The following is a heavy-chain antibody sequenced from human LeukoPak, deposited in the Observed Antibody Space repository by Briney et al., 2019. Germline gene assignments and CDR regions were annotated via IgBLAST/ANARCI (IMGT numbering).Heavy chain of an antibody. J-gene: IGHJ4*02. CDR1: GFTFRSYW. CDR2: INSDGSST. CDR3: ARPAYYYDTDDY. V-gene: IGHV3-74*01. D-gene: IGHD3-22*01. Sequence: GGSLRLSCAASGFTFRSYWMHWVRQAPGKGLVWVSRINSDGSSTSYADSVKGRFTISRDNAKNTLYLQMNSLRAEDTAVYYCARPAYYYDTDDYWGQGTLVTVSS.